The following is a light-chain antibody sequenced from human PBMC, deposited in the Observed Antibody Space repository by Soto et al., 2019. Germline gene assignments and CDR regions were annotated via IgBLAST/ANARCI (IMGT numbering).Light chain of an antibody. Sequence: EIVMTQSPATLSVSPGERATLSCRASQSVSSSLAWYQQKPGQAPRLLIYGASTRATGIPTRFSGSGSETDFTLTISSLQSEDFAVYYCQHYNNWWTFGQGTKVEIK. V-gene: IGKV3-15*01. CDR1: QSVSSS. CDR3: QHYNNWWT. CDR2: GAS. J-gene: IGKJ1*01.